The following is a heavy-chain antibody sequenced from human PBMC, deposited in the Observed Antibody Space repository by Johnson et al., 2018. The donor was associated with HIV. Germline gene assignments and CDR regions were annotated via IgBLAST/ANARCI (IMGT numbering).Heavy chain of an antibody. CDR1: GFTFSSYW. J-gene: IGHJ3*02. V-gene: IGHV3-7*03. CDR3: ARELRIAARGLAFDI. Sequence: VQLVESGGGVVQPGGSLRLSCAASGFTFSSYWMSWVRQAPGKGLEWVANIKQDGSEKYYVDYVKGRFTISRDNAKKSLYLQMNSLRAEDTAVYYCARELRIAARGLAFDIWGRGTMVTVSS. CDR2: IKQDGSEK. D-gene: IGHD6-6*01.